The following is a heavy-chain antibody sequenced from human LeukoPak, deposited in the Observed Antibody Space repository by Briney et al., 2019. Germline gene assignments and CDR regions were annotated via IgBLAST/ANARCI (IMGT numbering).Heavy chain of an antibody. CDR3: ARSLGYCSSTSCYPQEFDY. V-gene: IGHV4-4*09. CDR2: IYTSGST. J-gene: IGHJ4*02. D-gene: IGHD2-2*01. Sequence: PSETLSLTCAVSGGSISSYYWSWIRQPPGKGLEWIGYIYTSGSTNYNPSLKSRVTISVDTSKNQFSLKLSSVTAADTAVYHCARSLGYCSSTSCYPQEFDYWGQGTLVNVSS. CDR1: GGSISSYY.